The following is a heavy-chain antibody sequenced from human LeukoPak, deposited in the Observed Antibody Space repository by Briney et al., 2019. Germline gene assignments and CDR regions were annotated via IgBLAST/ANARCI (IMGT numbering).Heavy chain of an antibody. CDR2: IYYSGST. CDR3: ARDHYYDSSGYSPPPHYYGMDV. D-gene: IGHD3-22*01. CDR1: GGSISSYY. Sequence: SETLSLTCTVSGGSISSYYWSWIRQPPGKGLELIGYIYYSGSTNYNPSLKSRVTISVDTSKNQFSLKLSSVTAADTAVYYCARDHYYDSSGYSPPPHYYGMDVWGQGTTVTVSS. V-gene: IGHV4-59*01. J-gene: IGHJ6*02.